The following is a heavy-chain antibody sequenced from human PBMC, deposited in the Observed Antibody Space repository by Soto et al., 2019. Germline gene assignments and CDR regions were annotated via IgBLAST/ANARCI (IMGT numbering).Heavy chain of an antibody. CDR3: ARYVYYDILTGYYGVFDY. V-gene: IGHV1-18*01. J-gene: IGHJ4*02. CDR1: GYTFTSYG. Sequence: ASVKVSCKASGYTFTSYGISWVRQAPGQGLEWMGWISAYNGNTNYAQKLQGRVTMTTDTSTSTAYMELRSLRSDDTAVYYCARYVYYDILTGYYGVFDYWGQGTLVTVSS. D-gene: IGHD3-9*01. CDR2: ISAYNGNT.